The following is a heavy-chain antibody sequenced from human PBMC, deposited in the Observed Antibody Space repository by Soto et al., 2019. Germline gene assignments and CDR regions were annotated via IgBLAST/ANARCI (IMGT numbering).Heavy chain of an antibody. CDR2: ISGSGGST. CDR1: GFTFSSYA. V-gene: IGHV3-23*01. J-gene: IGHJ6*02. CDR3: AKGNGVAPARRLMDV. Sequence: EVQLLESGGGLVQPGGSLRLSCAASGFTFSSYAMSWVRQAPGKGLEWVSAISGSGGSTYYADSVKGRFTISRDNSKNTLYLQMNSLRADDTAVYYCAKGNGVAPARRLMDVWGQGTTVTVSS. D-gene: IGHD2-8*01.